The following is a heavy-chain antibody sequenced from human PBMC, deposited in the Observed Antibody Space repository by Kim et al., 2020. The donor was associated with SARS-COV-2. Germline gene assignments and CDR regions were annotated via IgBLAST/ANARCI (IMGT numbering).Heavy chain of an antibody. V-gene: IGHV3-23*03. CDR1: GFTFSSYA. Sequence: GGSLRLSCAASGFTFSSYAMSWVRQAPGKGLEWVSVIYSGGSSTYYADSVKGRFTISRDNSKNTLYLQMNSLRAEDTAVYYCAKNFRPPSGYYNVEYGMDVWGQGPTVTVSS. D-gene: IGHD3-9*01. J-gene: IGHJ6*02. CDR2: IYSGGSST. CDR3: AKNFRPPSGYYNVEYGMDV.